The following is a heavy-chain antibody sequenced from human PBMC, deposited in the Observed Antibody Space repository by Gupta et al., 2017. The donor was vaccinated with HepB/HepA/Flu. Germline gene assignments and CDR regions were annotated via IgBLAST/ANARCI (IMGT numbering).Heavy chain of an antibody. V-gene: IGHV1-8*03. CDR1: GSTFPSYH. CDR3: ARVREISYYDFWSGYYTGFHDAFDI. J-gene: IGHJ3*02. Sequence: QVQLVQSGAEVKKPGASVKVSCKASGSTFPSYHINWVRQATGQGLEWMGWMNPNSGNTGYAQKFQGRVTITRNTSISTAYMELSSLRSEDTAVYYCARVREISYYDFWSGYYTGFHDAFDIWGQGTMVTVSS. D-gene: IGHD3-3*01. CDR2: MNPNSGNT.